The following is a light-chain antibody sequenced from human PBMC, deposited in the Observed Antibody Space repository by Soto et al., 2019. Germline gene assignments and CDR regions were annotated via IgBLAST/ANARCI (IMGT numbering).Light chain of an antibody. V-gene: IGKV1-6*01. CDR3: LQQYNYPWT. Sequence: AIQMTQSPSTLSASVGDRVTITCRASQGIRNDLGWYQQKPGKAPNLLIYAASSLPSGVPSRFSGSGSGTDFTLTISNLQPEDFASYYCLQQYNYPWTFGQGTKVELK. CDR1: QGIRND. J-gene: IGKJ1*01. CDR2: AAS.